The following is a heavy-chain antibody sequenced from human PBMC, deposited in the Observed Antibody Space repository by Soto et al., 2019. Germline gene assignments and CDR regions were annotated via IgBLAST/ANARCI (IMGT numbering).Heavy chain of an antibody. V-gene: IGHV2-26*01. CDR3: ARIMGDWGSWPFDY. Sequence: QVTLKESGPALVKPTETLTLTCTVSGFSLSDASMGVTWIRQPPGKALEWLAHIFSSDEKSYRTSLRSSLTISTDTSKSQVVLTMISLDPVDPATYYCARIMGDWGSWPFDYWGPGALVTVAS. J-gene: IGHJ4*02. D-gene: IGHD2-21*02. CDR1: GFSLSDASMG. CDR2: IFSSDEK.